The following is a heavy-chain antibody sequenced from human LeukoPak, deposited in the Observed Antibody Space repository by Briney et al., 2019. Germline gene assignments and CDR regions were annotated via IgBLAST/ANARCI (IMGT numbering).Heavy chain of an antibody. V-gene: IGHV4-61*09. CDR1: GGSIRSSSYY. Sequence: SETLSLTCTVSGGSIRSSSYYWSWIRQPAGKGLEWIGHIYTSGSTNYNPSLKSRVTISVDTSKNQFSLKLSSVTAADTAVYYCARDRGYSYGSLQAFDYWGQGTLVTVSS. CDR2: IYTSGST. CDR3: ARDRGYSYGSLQAFDY. D-gene: IGHD5-18*01. J-gene: IGHJ4*02.